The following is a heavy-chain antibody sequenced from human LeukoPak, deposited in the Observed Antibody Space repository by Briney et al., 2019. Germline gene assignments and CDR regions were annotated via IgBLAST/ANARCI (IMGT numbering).Heavy chain of an antibody. V-gene: IGHV4-59*01. D-gene: IGHD2-21*01. J-gene: IGHJ4*02. Sequence: SETLSHTFTVSSASISNYYWGWIRQSPGKGLEWIGYIQNTGDTTYNPSLKSRVSISKDMSNNQFSLQLRSVTAADTAVYYCVKHGSVWSFDYWGQGTLFTVSS. CDR3: VKHGSVWSFDY. CDR2: IQNTGDT. CDR1: SASISNYY.